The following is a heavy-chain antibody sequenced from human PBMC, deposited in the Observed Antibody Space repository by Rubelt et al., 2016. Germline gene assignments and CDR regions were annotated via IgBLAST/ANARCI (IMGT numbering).Heavy chain of an antibody. CDR3: ARVIAAAGRDGNYFDY. CDR2: INTNTGNP. D-gene: IGHD6-13*01. J-gene: IGHJ4*02. CDR1: GYTFTSYA. V-gene: IGHV7-4-1*02. Sequence: QVQLVQSGSELKKPGASVKVSCKASGYTFTSYAMNWVRQAPGQGLEWMGWINTNTGNPTYAQGFTGRFVFSLDTSVSTAYRQISSLKAGDTAVYYCARVIAAAGRDGNYFDYWGQGTLVTVSS.